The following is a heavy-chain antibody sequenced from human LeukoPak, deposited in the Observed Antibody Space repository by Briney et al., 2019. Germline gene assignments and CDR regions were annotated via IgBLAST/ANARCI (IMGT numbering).Heavy chain of an antibody. V-gene: IGHV1-69*06. CDR3: TGYSSSWLLTPFNWFDY. D-gene: IGHD6-13*01. CDR1: GGTFSSYA. CDR2: IIPIFGTA. Sequence: GASVKVSCKASGGTFSSYAISWVRQAPGQGLEWMGGIIPIFGTANYAQKFQGRVTITADKSTSTAYMELSSLRSEDTAVYYCTGYSSSWLLTPFNWFDYWGQGTLVTVSS. J-gene: IGHJ5*01.